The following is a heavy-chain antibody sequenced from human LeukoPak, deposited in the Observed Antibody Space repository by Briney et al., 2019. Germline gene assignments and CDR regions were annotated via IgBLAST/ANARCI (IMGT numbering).Heavy chain of an antibody. CDR3: ASPVGVPAAMGRDYYYYYGMDV. CDR2: INPSGGST. Sequence: ASVKVSCKASGYTFTSYYMHWVRQAPGQGLEWMGIINPSGGSTSYAQKFQGRVTMTRYTSTTTVYMELSSLRSADTAVYYCASPVGVPAAMGRDYYYYYGMDVWGQGTTVTVSS. V-gene: IGHV1-46*01. CDR1: GYTFTSYY. D-gene: IGHD2-2*01. J-gene: IGHJ6*02.